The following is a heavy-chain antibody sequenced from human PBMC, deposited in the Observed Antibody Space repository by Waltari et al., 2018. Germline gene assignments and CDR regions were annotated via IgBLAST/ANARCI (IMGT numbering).Heavy chain of an antibody. CDR2: INPSGGST. D-gene: IGHD2-15*01. Sequence: QVQLVQSGAEVKKPGASVKVSCKASGYTFTSYYMHWVRQAPGQGLEWMGIINPSGGSTSYAQKFQGRVTMTRDTSTSTVYMELSSLRSEDTAVYYCARGPAIVLVVAANLGYGMDVWGQGTTVTVSS. V-gene: IGHV1-46*01. CDR3: ARGPAIVLVVAANLGYGMDV. J-gene: IGHJ6*02. CDR1: GYTFTSYY.